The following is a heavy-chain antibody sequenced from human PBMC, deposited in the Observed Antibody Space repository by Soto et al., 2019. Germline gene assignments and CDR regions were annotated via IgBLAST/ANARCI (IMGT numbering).Heavy chain of an antibody. CDR3: ARVPRGTWYANLLY. V-gene: IGHV1-18*04. CDR1: GYTFTSYG. J-gene: IGHJ4*02. Sequence: QVQLVQSGAEVKKPGASVKVSCKTSGYTFTSYGISWVRQAPGQGLEWMGWISGYNGNTNYAQMVQGRVTMTTDTSTSTAYMELRSLRSDDTAVYYCARVPRGTWYANLLYWGQGTLVTVSS. CDR2: ISGYNGNT. D-gene: IGHD1-26*01.